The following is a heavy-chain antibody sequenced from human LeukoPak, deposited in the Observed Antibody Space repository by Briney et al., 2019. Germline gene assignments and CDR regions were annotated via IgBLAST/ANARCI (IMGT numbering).Heavy chain of an antibody. J-gene: IGHJ2*01. CDR3: ARKHPVEMATIYWFFDL. CDR2: IYYSGST. CDR1: GGSISNSSYY. Sequence: SETLSLTCTVSGGSISNSSYYWGWIRQPPGKGLEWIGSIYYSGSTYYNPSLKSRVSISVDTSKNQFSLRLSSVTAADTAVYYCARKHPVEMATIYWFFDLWGRGTLVTVSS. V-gene: IGHV4-39*07. D-gene: IGHD5-24*01.